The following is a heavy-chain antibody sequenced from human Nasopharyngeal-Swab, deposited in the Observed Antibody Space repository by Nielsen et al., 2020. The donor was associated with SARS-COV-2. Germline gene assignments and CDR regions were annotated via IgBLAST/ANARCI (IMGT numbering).Heavy chain of an antibody. CDR2: ISTDGSGT. J-gene: IGHJ4*02. CDR3: ARREGFCSGGTCYPDY. CDR1: GFTFSSYW. Sequence: GESLKISCSASGFTFSSYWMHWVRQLPGKGPVWVSRISTDGSGTNYADSVKGRFTVSRDNAKNTLYLQMNSLRAEDTAVYYCARREGFCSGGTCYPDYWGQGTLVTVSS. D-gene: IGHD2-15*01. V-gene: IGHV3-74*01.